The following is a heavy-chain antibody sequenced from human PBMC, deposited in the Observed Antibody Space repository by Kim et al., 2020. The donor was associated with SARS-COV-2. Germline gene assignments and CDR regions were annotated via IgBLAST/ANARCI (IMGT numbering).Heavy chain of an antibody. Sequence: GGSLRLSCAASGFTFSSYSMNWVRQAPGKGLEWVSSISSSSSYIYYADSVKGRFTISRDNAKNSLYLQMNSLRAEDTAVYYCARDGAVYYDILTGPGEVWGQGTLVTVSS. CDR3: ARDGAVYYDILTGPGEV. D-gene: IGHD3-9*01. J-gene: IGHJ4*02. V-gene: IGHV3-21*01. CDR2: ISSSSSYI. CDR1: GFTFSSYS.